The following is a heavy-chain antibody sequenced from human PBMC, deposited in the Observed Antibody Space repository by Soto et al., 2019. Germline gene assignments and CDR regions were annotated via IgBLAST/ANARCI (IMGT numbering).Heavy chain of an antibody. V-gene: IGHV4-59*08. CDR2: IYYSGST. Sequence: PSETLSLTCTVSGGSISSYYWSWIRQPPGKGLEWIGYIYYSGSTNYNPSLKSRVTISVDTSKNQFSLKLSSVTAADTAVYYCASYTPTGNFDYWGQGTLVTVSS. CDR1: GGSISSYY. J-gene: IGHJ4*02. CDR3: ASYTPTGNFDY. D-gene: IGHD2-15*01.